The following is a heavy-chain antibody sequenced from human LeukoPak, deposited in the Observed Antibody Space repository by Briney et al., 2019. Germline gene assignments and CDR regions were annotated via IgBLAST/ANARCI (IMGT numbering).Heavy chain of an antibody. CDR1: GGTFSSYA. CDR2: IIPILGIA. Sequence: GSSVKVSCKASGGTFSSYAISWVRQAPGQGLEWMGRIIPILGIANYAQKFQGRVTITADKSTSTAYMELSSLRSEDTAVYYCARDRCSSTSCYRMGDDYWGQGTLVTVSS. J-gene: IGHJ4*02. D-gene: IGHD2-2*01. CDR3: ARDRCSSTSCYRMGDDY. V-gene: IGHV1-69*04.